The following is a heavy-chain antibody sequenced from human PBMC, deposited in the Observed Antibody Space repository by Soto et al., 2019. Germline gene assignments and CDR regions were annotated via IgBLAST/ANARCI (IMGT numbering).Heavy chain of an antibody. Sequence: GGSLRLSCAASGFTFSSYWMHWVRQAPGKGLVWVSRINSDGSSTSYADSVKGRFTISRDNAKNTLYLQMNSLRAEDTAVYYCARDARYCSGGSCYRVSGMDVWGQGTTVTSP. J-gene: IGHJ6*02. D-gene: IGHD2-15*01. V-gene: IGHV3-74*01. CDR3: ARDARYCSGGSCYRVSGMDV. CDR2: INSDGSST. CDR1: GFTFSSYW.